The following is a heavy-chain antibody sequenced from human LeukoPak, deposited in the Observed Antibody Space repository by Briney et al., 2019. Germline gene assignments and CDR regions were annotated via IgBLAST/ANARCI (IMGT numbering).Heavy chain of an antibody. CDR3: ARGGMATPYDY. CDR2: ISSSSSYI. J-gene: IGHJ4*02. Sequence: GSLSLSCAASGFTFSSYSMNWVRQAPGKGLEWVSSISSSSSYIYYADSVKGRFTISRDNAKNSLYLQMNSLRAEDTAVYYCARGGMATPYDYWGQGTLVTVSS. CDR1: GFTFSSYS. D-gene: IGHD5-24*01. V-gene: IGHV3-21*01.